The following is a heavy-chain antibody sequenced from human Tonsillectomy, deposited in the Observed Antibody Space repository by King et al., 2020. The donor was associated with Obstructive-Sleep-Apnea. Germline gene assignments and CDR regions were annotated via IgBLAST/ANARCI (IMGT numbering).Heavy chain of an antibody. Sequence: VQLVESGAEVKKPGASVKVSCRASGYTFTGYYMHWVRQAPGQGLEWMGWINPNSGGTNYAQKFQDRVTMTRDTSISTAYMELSSLISDDTAVYYCARDFSSRSQDFGWLLSEPAPRTGNSHYYYYAMDVWGQGTTVTVSS. CDR3: ARDFSSRSQDFGWLLSEPAPRTGNSHYYYYAMDV. J-gene: IGHJ6*02. CDR1: GYTFTGYY. CDR2: INPNSGGT. D-gene: IGHD3-9*01. V-gene: IGHV1-2*02.